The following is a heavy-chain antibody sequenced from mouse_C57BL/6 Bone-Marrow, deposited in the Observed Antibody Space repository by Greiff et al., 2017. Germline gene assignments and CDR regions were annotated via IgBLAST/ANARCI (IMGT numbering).Heavy chain of an antibody. D-gene: IGHD1-1*02. CDR3: ASLVLWRGDYAMDY. CDR2: IVPSDSYT. J-gene: IGHJ4*01. CDR1: GYTFTSYW. Sequence: VQLQQPGAELVMPGASVKLSCKASGYTFTSYWMHWVKQRPGQGLEWIGEIVPSDSYTNYNQKFKGKSTLTVDKSSSTAYMQLSSLTSEDSAVYYCASLVLWRGDYAMDYWGQGTPGTVS. V-gene: IGHV1-69*01.